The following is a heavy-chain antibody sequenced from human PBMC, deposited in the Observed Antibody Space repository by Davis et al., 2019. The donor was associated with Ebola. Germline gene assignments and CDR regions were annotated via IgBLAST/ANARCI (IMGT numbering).Heavy chain of an antibody. V-gene: IGHV4-30-2*01. J-gene: IGHJ3*02. CDR2: IYHSGST. CDR3: ARTFDI. Sequence: MPSETLSLTCAVSGGSISSGGYSWSWIRQPPGKGLEWIGYIYHSGSTYYNPSLKSRVTISVDRSKNQFSLKLSSVTAADTAVYYCARTFDIWGQGTMVTVSS. CDR1: GGSISSGGYS.